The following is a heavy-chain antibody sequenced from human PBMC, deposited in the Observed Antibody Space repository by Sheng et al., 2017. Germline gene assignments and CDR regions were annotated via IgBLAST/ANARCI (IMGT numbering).Heavy chain of an antibody. CDR2: IWSDGINK. CDR3: VREHSASFNDY. V-gene: IGHV3-33*01. CDR1: GFTFSSNV. D-gene: IGHD2-15*01. J-gene: IGHJ4*02. Sequence: QVLLVESGGGVVQPGRSLRLSCAASGFTFSSNVMHWVRQAPGKGLEWVTAIWSDGINKYYADSVKGRFTISRDNSENTLYLQMNSLRAEDTAVYYCVREHSASFNDYWGQGTLVTV.